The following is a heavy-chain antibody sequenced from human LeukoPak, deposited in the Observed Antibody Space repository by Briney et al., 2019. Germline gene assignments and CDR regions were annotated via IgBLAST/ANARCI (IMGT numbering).Heavy chain of an antibody. J-gene: IGHJ6*02. D-gene: IGHD6-13*01. CDR3: ARDLWRQQLAHYYYYGMDV. V-gene: IGHV1-69*05. Sequence: ASVKVSCKASGGTFSSYAISWVRQAPGQGLEWMGGIIPIFGTANYAQKFQGRVTMTRNTSISTAYMELSSLRSEDTAVYYCARDLWRQQLAHYYYYGMDVWGQGTTVTVSS. CDR2: IIPIFGTA. CDR1: GGTFSSYA.